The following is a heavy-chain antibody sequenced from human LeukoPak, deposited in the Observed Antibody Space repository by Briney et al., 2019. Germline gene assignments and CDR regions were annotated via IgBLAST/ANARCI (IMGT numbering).Heavy chain of an antibody. D-gene: IGHD4-17*01. CDR2: FDPEDGET. Sequence: GASVKVSCKVSGYTLTELSMHWVRQAPGKGLEWMGGFDPEDGETIYAQKFQGRVTMTEDTSTDTAYMEQSSLRSEDTAVYYCATDPYGDDLKVVTNWGQGNLVTVSS. CDR1: GYTLTELS. V-gene: IGHV1-24*01. J-gene: IGHJ4*02. CDR3: ATDPYGDDLKVVTN.